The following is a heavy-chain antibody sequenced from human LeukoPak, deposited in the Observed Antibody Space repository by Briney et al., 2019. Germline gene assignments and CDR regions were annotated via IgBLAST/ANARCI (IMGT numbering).Heavy chain of an antibody. Sequence: ASVKVSCKASGYTFTAYYIHWVRQAPGQGLEWMGQIDPNSDGTKYAQKFQGRVTMTRDTSISTAYMQVSRLGSDDTAVYYCATWRGSFYDYWGQGTLVTVSS. CDR1: GYTFTAYY. CDR2: IDPNSDGT. V-gene: IGHV1-2*06. CDR3: ATWRGSFYDY. J-gene: IGHJ4*02. D-gene: IGHD2/OR15-2a*01.